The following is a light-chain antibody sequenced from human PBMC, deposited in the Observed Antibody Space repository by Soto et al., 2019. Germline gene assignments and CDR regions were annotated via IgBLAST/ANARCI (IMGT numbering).Light chain of an antibody. CDR3: QTWGADMGV. CDR2: LNSDGSH. CDR1: SGHSTYA. V-gene: IGLV4-69*01. J-gene: IGLJ3*02. Sequence: QPVLTQSPSASASLGASVKLTCTLSSGHSTYAIAWHQQQPDKGPRYLMILNSDGSHYKGDGIPDRFSGSSSGAERYLTISSLQSEDEADYYCQTWGADMGVFGGGTKLTVL.